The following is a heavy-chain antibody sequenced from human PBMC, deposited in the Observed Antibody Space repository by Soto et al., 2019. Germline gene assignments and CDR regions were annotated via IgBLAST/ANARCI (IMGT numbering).Heavy chain of an antibody. CDR1: GYTFTDCY. CDR2: INRRGGST. CDR3: VRDAVSFYFDY. D-gene: IGHD3-16*02. J-gene: IGHJ4*02. Sequence: QVQLVQSGAEVKTPGASVKVSCKASGYTFTDCYMHWVRQAPGQGREWMGLINRRGGSTSYARKFTGNGTMNRDTSTGTVDMELSSLRSDDTAVYSCVRDAVSFYFDYWGQGTLVTVSS. V-gene: IGHV1-46*03.